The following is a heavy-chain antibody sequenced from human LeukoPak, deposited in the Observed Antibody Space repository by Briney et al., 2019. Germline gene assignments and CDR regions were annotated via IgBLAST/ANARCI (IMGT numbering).Heavy chain of an antibody. V-gene: IGHV3-23*01. CDR2: LSGSGGST. D-gene: IGHD3-22*01. J-gene: IGHJ4*02. CDR1: GFTFSSYA. CDR3: AKHYYDSSGYYYD. Sequence: PGGSLRLSCAASGFTFSSYAMSWVRQAPGKGLEWVSVLSGSGGSTYYADSVKGRFTISRDNSKNTLYLQMNSLRAEDTAVYYCAKHYYDSSGYYYDWGQGTLATVSS.